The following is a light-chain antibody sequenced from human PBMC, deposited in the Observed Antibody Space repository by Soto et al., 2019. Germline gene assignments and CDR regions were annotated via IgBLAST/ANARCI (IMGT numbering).Light chain of an antibody. V-gene: IGLV2-8*01. Sequence: QSVLTQPPSASGSPGQSVTISYTGTFNDVGGYNYVSWYQQHPGKAPKVIIYEVYKRPSGVPDRFSGSKSGKTASLTVSGLQADDEADYYCSSYVGNNNLVFGGGTKLTVL. CDR1: FNDVGGYNY. J-gene: IGLJ3*02. CDR3: SSYVGNNNLV. CDR2: EVY.